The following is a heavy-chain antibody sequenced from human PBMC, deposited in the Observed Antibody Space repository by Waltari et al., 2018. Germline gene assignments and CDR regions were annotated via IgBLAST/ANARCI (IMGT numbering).Heavy chain of an antibody. CDR3: ARKGGRGYPYGPFYYDH. V-gene: IGHV3-74*01. D-gene: IGHD5-18*01. Sequence: EVQLVESGGGLVQPGGSLRLSCAASGFTFGDYWMHWVRQPPGKGLEWVSSMNIDGGYISYTDSVKGRFTISRDNAKNTLFLQLNSLRAEDTAVYYCARKGGRGYPYGPFYYDHWGQGTLVTVSP. J-gene: IGHJ4*02. CDR1: GFTFGDYW. CDR2: MNIDGGYI.